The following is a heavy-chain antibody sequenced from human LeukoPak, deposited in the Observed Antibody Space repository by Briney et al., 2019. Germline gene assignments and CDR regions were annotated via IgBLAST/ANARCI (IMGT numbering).Heavy chain of an antibody. J-gene: IGHJ4*02. CDR1: GYTFTGYY. CDR2: INPNSGGT. D-gene: IGHD3-16*02. CDR3: ARDRVAHRIMITFGGVIAPTYYFDY. V-gene: IGHV1-2*04. Sequence: ASVKVSCKASGYTFTGYYMHWVRQAPGQGLEWMGWINPNSGGTNYAQKFQGWVTMTRDTSISTAYMELSRLRSDDTAVYYCARDRVAHRIMITFGGVIAPTYYFDYWGQGTLVTVSS.